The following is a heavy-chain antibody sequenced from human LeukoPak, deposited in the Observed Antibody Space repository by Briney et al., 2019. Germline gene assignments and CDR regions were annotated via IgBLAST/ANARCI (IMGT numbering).Heavy chain of an antibody. CDR3: ARTERRRGEWFDP. D-gene: IGHD3-16*01. CDR2: IYTSGST. CDR1: GGSISSDSYY. V-gene: IGHV4-61*02. J-gene: IGHJ5*02. Sequence: SETLSLTCTVSGGSISSDSYYWSWIRQPAGKGLEWIGRIYTSGSTNYNPSLKSRVTISVDTSKNQFSLKLSSVTAADTAVYYCARTERRRGEWFDPWGQGTLVTVSS.